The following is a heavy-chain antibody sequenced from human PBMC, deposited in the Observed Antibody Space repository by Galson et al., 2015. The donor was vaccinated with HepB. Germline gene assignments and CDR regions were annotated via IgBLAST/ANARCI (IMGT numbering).Heavy chain of an antibody. CDR1: GFTFSSYS. CDR3: ARDRTVRGVSNWFDP. D-gene: IGHD3-10*01. V-gene: IGHV3-48*01. CDR2: ISSSSSTI. Sequence: SLRLSCAASGFTFSSYSMNWVRQAPGKGLEWVSYISSSSSTIYYADSVKGRFTISRDNAKNTLYLQMNSLRAEDTAVYYCARDRTVRGVSNWFDPWGQGTLVTVSS. J-gene: IGHJ5*02.